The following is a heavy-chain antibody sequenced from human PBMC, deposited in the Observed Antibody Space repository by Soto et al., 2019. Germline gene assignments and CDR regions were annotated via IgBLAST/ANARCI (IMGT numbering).Heavy chain of an antibody. CDR3: ARSRGRYGSTYFDY. Sequence: SETLSLTCTVSGGSISSYYWSWIRQPPGKGLEWIGYIYYSGSTNYNPSLKSRVTISVDTSKNQFSLKLSSVTAADTAVYYCARSRGRYGSTYFDYWGQGTLVTVSS. V-gene: IGHV4-59*01. CDR1: GGSISSYY. D-gene: IGHD3-10*01. J-gene: IGHJ4*02. CDR2: IYYSGST.